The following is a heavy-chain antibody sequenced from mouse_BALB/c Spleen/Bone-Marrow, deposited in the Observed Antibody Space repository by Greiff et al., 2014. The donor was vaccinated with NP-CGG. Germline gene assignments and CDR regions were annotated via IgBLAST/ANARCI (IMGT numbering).Heavy chain of an antibody. CDR2: IDPANGNT. CDR3: AAYYYGSSQFAY. Sequence: VQLKHSGAELVKPGASVKLSCTASGFNIKDTYMHWVKQRPEQGLEWIGRIDPANGNTKYDPKFQGKATITADTSSNTAYLQLSSLTSEDTAVYYGAAYYYGSSQFAYWGQGTPVTVSA. J-gene: IGHJ3*01. CDR1: GFNIKDTY. V-gene: IGHV14-3*02. D-gene: IGHD1-1*01.